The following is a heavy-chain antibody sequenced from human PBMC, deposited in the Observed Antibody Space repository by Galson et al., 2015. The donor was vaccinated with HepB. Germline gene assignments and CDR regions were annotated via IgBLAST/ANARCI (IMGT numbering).Heavy chain of an antibody. CDR1: GYTFTSYG. D-gene: IGHD2-15*01. Sequence: SVKVSCKASGYTFTSYGISWVRQAPGQGLEWMGWISAYNANTNYGQKLQGRVTMTTDTSTSTAYMELRSLRSDDTAVYYCARGYCSGGTCYSLDYWGQGTLVTVSS. CDR2: ISAYNANT. V-gene: IGHV1-18*01. J-gene: IGHJ4*02. CDR3: ARGYCSGGTCYSLDY.